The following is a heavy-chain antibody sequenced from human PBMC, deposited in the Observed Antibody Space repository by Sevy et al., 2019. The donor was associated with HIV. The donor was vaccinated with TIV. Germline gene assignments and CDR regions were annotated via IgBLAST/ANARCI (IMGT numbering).Heavy chain of an antibody. CDR3: TRNGGAFDNGFDP. Sequence: GGSLRLSCTASGFTFSSYDMNWVRQAPGKGLEWVSKISSSGSSIYYADSVKGRFTISRDNAKNSLNLQMDSLRAEDTAVYYCTRNGGAFDNGFDPWGQGTLVTVSS. J-gene: IGHJ5*02. CDR2: ISSSGSSI. D-gene: IGHD2-8*01. CDR1: GFTFSSYD. V-gene: IGHV3-48*03.